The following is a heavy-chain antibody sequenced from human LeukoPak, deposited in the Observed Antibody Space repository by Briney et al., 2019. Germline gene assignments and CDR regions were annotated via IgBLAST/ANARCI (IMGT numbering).Heavy chain of an antibody. CDR3: ARNLDQAAAYY. J-gene: IGHJ4*02. D-gene: IGHD6-13*01. Sequence: PGGSLRLSCAASGFTFSSYAMSWVRQAPGKGLEWVSGISGSGGSPDYADSVKGRFTISRDNSKNTLYLQMNGLRAEDTAVYYCARNLDQAAAYYWGQGTLVTVSS. CDR2: ISGSGGSP. CDR1: GFTFSSYA. V-gene: IGHV3-23*01.